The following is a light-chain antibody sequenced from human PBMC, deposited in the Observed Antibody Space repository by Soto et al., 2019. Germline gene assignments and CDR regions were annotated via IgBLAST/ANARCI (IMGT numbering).Light chain of an antibody. CDR1: PSACRS. CDR2: AAC. J-gene: IGKJ1*01. Sequence: EIVMTHAPATMSVAPGARAPLSGRARPSACRSLAWYPQHPGQAHRHLIYAACTRATGIPARFSGSGSGTEFTLTINSLQSEDFAVCYCQQYNNWCTFGQGTKVDIK. CDR3: QQYNNWCT. V-gene: IGKV3-15*01.